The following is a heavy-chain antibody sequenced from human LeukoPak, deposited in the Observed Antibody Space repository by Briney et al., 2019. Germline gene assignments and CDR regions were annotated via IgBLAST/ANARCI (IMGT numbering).Heavy chain of an antibody. CDR1: GFTFSSYG. J-gene: IGHJ6*03. CDR2: IKQDGSEK. D-gene: IGHD3-22*01. Sequence: GGSLRLSCAASGFTFSSYGMHWVRQAPGKGLEWVANIKQDGSEKYYVDSVKGRFTISRDNAKNSLYLQMNSLRAEDTAVYYCARRSYYYDSTGLGNYYYYMDVWGKGTTVTISS. CDR3: ARRSYYYDSTGLGNYYYYMDV. V-gene: IGHV3-7*01.